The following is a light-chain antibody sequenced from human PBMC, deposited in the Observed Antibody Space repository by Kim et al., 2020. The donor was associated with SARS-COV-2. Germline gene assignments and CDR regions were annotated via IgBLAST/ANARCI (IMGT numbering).Light chain of an antibody. CDR3: QQYGNSFT. V-gene: IGKV3-20*01. J-gene: IGKJ5*01. CDR2: GTS. CDR1: RSVSSNY. Sequence: LSPEERAALSCRASRSVSSNYLGWYQQKPGQAPRLLIYGTSNRATGIPDRFSGSGSGTDFTLTISRLEPEDFAVYYCQQYGNSFTFGQGTRLEIK.